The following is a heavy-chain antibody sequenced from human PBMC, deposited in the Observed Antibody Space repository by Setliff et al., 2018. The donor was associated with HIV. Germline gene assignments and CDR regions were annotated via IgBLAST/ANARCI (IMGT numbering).Heavy chain of an antibody. CDR2: IEYDGSNE. V-gene: IGHV3-30*04. CDR1: GFTFSGYH. Sequence: GGSLRLSCAASGFTFSGYHMNWVRQAPGKGLEWVAAIEYDGSNEYYADAVKGRFTISRDNSRYTLSLQLNSLRAEDTAVYYCARERATSFDVRTLYPREYFHHWGQGTLVTVSS. D-gene: IGHD3-10*02. J-gene: IGHJ1*01. CDR3: ARERATSFDVRTLYPREYFHH.